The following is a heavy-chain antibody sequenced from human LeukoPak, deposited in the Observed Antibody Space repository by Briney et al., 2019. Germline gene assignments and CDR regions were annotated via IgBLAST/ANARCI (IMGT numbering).Heavy chain of an antibody. V-gene: IGHV3-48*01. CDR3: ARDRRNTGSSFDY. D-gene: IGHD1-26*01. Sequence: PGGSLRLSCAASGFIFNSYGMNWVRQAPGKGLEWVSYISSAGNTINYAESFKGRFPISRDNPKNSLYLQMNSLRAEDTAVYYCARDRRNTGSSFDYWGQGTLVTVSS. CDR2: ISSAGNTI. J-gene: IGHJ4*02. CDR1: GFIFNSYG.